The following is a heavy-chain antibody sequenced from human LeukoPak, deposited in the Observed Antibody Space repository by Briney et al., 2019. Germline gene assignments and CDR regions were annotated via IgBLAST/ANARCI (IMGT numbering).Heavy chain of an antibody. J-gene: IGHJ6*02. D-gene: IGHD5-24*01. V-gene: IGHV1-24*01. CDR2: FDPEDGET. CDR1: GYILTQLS. Sequence: ASVKVSCKVSGYILTQLSMHWLRQAPGKGLEWMGGFDPEDGETIYAQKFQGRVTITADKSTSTAYMELSSLRSEDTAVYYCARKRWLQVGGAYYYYGLDVWGQGTTVTVSS. CDR3: ARKRWLQVGGAYYYYGLDV.